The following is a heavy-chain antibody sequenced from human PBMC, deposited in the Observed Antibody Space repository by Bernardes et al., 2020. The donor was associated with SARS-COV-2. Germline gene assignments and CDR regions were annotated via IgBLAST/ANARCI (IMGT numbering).Heavy chain of an antibody. J-gene: IGHJ5*02. CDR1: GFTYSSSA. CDR2: ISGGGGNI. D-gene: IGHD3-10*01. V-gene: IGHV3-23*01. CDR3: AKAGYGSGSYPHCFDP. Sequence: GSLRLSCAASGFTYSSSAMSWVRQAPGKGLEWVSAISGGGGNIFYEDSVKGRFTISRDNSKNTLHLLMNNLRDDDTAIYYCAKAGYGSGSYPHCFDPWGQGTLVIVSS.